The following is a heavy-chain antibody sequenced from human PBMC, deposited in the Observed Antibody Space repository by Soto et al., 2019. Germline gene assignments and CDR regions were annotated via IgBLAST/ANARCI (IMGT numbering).Heavy chain of an antibody. Sequence: EVQLVESGGGLVQPGGSLRLSCVASGFTFSSSEMYWVRQAPGKGLEWVSYIHPAGQPIFYADSVKGRFTISRDNAKNSLYLQMNSLSAEDTAVYYCARRGSSWGQWTMVTVSS. CDR3: ARRGSS. CDR1: GFTFSSSE. J-gene: IGHJ3*01. V-gene: IGHV3-48*03. D-gene: IGHD2-2*01. CDR2: IHPAGQPI.